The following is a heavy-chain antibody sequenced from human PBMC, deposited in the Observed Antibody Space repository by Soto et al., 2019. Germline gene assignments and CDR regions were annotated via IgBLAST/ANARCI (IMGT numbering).Heavy chain of an antibody. J-gene: IGHJ4*02. Sequence: GGSLRLSCAASGFTFSSYAMSWVRQAPGKGLEWVSAISGSGGSTYYADSVKGRFTISRDNSKNTLYLQMNSLRAEDTAVYYCAKSGPRDIVVVVAATLYFDCWGQGTLVTVSS. V-gene: IGHV3-23*01. D-gene: IGHD2-15*01. CDR1: GFTFSSYA. CDR2: ISGSGGST. CDR3: AKSGPRDIVVVVAATLYFDC.